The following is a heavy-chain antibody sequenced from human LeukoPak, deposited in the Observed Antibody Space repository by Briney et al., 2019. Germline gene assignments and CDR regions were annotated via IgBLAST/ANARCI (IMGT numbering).Heavy chain of an antibody. D-gene: IGHD3-10*01. Sequence: GGSLRLSCAASGFTFTTFAMNWVRQAPGKGPEWVSGISGSGESTYYADSVKGRFTISGDNSKNTVFLQMNSLRAADTAVYSCARGKRGVYYYYGMDVWGQGTTVTVSS. CDR1: GFTFTTFA. V-gene: IGHV3-23*01. CDR2: ISGSGEST. J-gene: IGHJ6*02. CDR3: ARGKRGVYYYYGMDV.